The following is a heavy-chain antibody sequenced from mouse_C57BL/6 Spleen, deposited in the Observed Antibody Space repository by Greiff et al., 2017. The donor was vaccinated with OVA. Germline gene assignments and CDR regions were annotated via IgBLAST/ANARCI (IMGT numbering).Heavy chain of an antibody. V-gene: IGHV10-1*01. D-gene: IGHD1-1*01. CDR3: VRHIYYYGSWYFDV. CDR2: IRSKSNNYAT. CDR1: GFSFNTYA. Sequence: EVQLVESGGGLVQPKGSLKLSCAASGFSFNTYAMNWVRQAPGKGLEWVARIRSKSNNYATYYADSVKDRFTISRDDSESMLYLQMNNLKTEDTAMYYCVRHIYYYGSWYFDVWGTGTTVTVSS. J-gene: IGHJ1*03.